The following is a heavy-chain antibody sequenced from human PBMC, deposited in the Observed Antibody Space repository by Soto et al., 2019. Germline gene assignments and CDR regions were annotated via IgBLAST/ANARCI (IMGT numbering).Heavy chain of an antibody. J-gene: IGHJ4*02. D-gene: IGHD6-13*01. CDR3: VRDSGAKLSSS. V-gene: IGHV1-69*01. Sequence: QVQLVQSGAEVKKPGSSVKVSCKASGCTFSSYRINWVRQAPGQGLEWVGGIVPIYRTADYAQKFQGRVTITAYESARTSYMELRSLKSQDTAVYYCVRDSGAKLSSSWGQGTLVTVSS. CDR1: GCTFSSYR. CDR2: IVPIYRTA.